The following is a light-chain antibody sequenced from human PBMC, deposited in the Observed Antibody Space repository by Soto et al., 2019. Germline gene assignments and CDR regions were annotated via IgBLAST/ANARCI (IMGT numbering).Light chain of an antibody. J-gene: IGKJ5*01. V-gene: IGKV3D-20*02. CDR2: GVS. Sequence: VLAQSPGPLSLSPGERATLSGRAGQTGSNSYLAWYQQKSGQAPRLLIYGVSTRATGIPDRFSGSGSGTDFTLTISSLEPEDFALYYCQQRNTWPPITFGQGTRLEIK. CDR1: QTGSNSY. CDR3: QQRNTWPPIT.